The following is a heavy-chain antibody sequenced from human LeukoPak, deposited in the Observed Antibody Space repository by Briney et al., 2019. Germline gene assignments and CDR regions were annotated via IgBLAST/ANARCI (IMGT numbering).Heavy chain of an antibody. CDR2: ISAYNGHT. J-gene: IGHJ6*02. CDR3: ARSLVTGTTKDYYYYYGMDV. CDR1: GYTFTSYG. Sequence: ASVTVSCTASGYTFTSYGISWVRQAPGQGLEGMGWISAYNGHTNYAQKLQGRVSMTTDTSTSTAYMELSSLRSEDTAVYYCARSLVTGTTKDYYYYYGMDVWGQGTTVTVSS. V-gene: IGHV1-18*01. D-gene: IGHD1-20*01.